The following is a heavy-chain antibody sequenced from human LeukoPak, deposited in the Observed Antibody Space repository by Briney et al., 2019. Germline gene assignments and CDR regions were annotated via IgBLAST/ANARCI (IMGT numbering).Heavy chain of an antibody. J-gene: IGHJ4*02. CDR1: GGSFSGYY. CDR2: INHSGST. Sequence: SETLSLTCAVYGGSFSGYYWSWLRQPPGKGLEWIGEINHSGSTNYNPSLKSRVTISVDTSKNQFSLKLSSVTAADTAVYYCARAHYYGSGSPYYWGQGTLVTVSS. D-gene: IGHD3-10*01. CDR3: ARAHYYGSGSPYY. V-gene: IGHV4-34*01.